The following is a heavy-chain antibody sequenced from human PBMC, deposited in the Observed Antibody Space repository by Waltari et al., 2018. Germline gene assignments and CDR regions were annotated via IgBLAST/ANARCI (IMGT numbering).Heavy chain of an antibody. CDR3: ARDRGRGLYLDS. J-gene: IGHJ4*02. CDR1: GDSMSGIDW. Sequence: QVQLQESGPGLVKPSGTLSLTCAVSGDSMSGIDWWNWVRQPPGKGLEWIGQVQRSGRTHYNPSLESRVTVSIETSNKQFSLILTSATAADTAVYYCARDRGRGLYLDSWGQGTLVTVSP. D-gene: IGHD2-15*01. V-gene: IGHV4-4*02. CDR2: VQRSGRT.